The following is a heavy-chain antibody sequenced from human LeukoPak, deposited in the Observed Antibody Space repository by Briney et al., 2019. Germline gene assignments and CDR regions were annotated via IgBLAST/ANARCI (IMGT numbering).Heavy chain of an antibody. J-gene: IGHJ1*01. CDR3: AREGGGSSSWRPH. CDR1: GGSISSSSYY. CDR2: IYYSGST. Sequence: SETLSLTCTVSGGSISSSSYYWGWIRQPPGKGLEWIGSIYYSGSTYYNPSLKSRVTISVDTSKNQFSLKLSSVTAADTAVYYCAREGGGSSSWRPHWGQGTLVTVSS. D-gene: IGHD6-13*01. V-gene: IGHV4-39*07.